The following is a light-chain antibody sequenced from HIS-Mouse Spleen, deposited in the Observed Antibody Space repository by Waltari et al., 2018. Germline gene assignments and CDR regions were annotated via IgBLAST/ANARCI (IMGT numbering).Light chain of an antibody. CDR3: YSTDSSCNHRV. V-gene: IGLV3-10*01. Sequence: SYELTQPPSVSVSPGQTARITCSGDALPKKYAYWYQKKSGQAPVLVIYEDSKRPSGIPERFSGSSSGTMATLTISGAQVEDEADYYCYSTDSSCNHRVFGGGTKLTVL. J-gene: IGLJ2*01. CDR2: EDS. CDR1: ALPKKY.